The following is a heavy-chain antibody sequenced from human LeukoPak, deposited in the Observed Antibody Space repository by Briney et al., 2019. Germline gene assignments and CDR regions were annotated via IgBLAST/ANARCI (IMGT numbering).Heavy chain of an antibody. D-gene: IGHD1-26*01. CDR1: GGSLSGFY. CDR3: AKQTGVVGATSAGFDL. CDR2: IYNSGST. V-gene: IGHV4-4*07. Sequence: SETLSLTCTVSGGSLSGFYWTWVRQPAGKGLEWIGRIYNSGSTNPNPSLKSRVTMSEDTSKNQFSLRLTSVTAADTAVYYCAKQTGVVGATSAGFDLWGRGTLVTVSS. J-gene: IGHJ2*01.